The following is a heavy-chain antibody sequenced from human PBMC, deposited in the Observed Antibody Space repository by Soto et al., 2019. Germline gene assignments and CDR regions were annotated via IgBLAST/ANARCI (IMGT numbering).Heavy chain of an antibody. J-gene: IGHJ5*02. Sequence: ASVKVSCKTSGYTFSNYGITWVRQAPGQPLEWLGWISLYSDGTNYAQKFQGRVSMTTDTSTTTAYMELRSLRSDDTAVYYCARGGIVEIPSAIADYSSFGPWGQGTLVTVSS. D-gene: IGHD2-2*01. CDR2: ISLYSDGT. CDR1: GYTFSNYG. V-gene: IGHV1-18*01. CDR3: ARGGIVEIPSAIADYSSFGP.